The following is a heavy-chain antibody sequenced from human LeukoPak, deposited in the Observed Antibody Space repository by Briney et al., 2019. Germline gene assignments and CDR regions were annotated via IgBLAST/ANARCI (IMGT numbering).Heavy chain of an antibody. CDR2: IYYSGST. CDR3: AATYYYDSSGYYYEIAAGGHDAFDI. V-gene: IGHV4-59*12. Sequence: SETLSLTCTVSGGSISSYYWSWIRQPPGKGLEWIGYIYYSGSTNYNPSLKSRVTISVDTSKNQFSLKLSSVTAADTAVYYCAATYYYDSSGYYYEIAAGGHDAFDIWGQGTMVTVSS. D-gene: IGHD3-22*01. J-gene: IGHJ3*02. CDR1: GGSISSYY.